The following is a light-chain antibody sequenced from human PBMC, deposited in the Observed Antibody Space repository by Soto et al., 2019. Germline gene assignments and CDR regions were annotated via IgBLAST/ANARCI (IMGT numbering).Light chain of an antibody. J-gene: IGKJ2*01. V-gene: IGKV3-20*01. CDR3: HQYSSAPYT. CDR1: QTIGNIF. Sequence: EIVLTQSPGTLSLSPGETATLSCRASQTIGNIFLFWYQQKPGQAPRLLIYGASSRATGIPDRFSGSGSGTDFTLTINRLEPGDYAVYFCHQYSSAPYTFGQGTNLEIK. CDR2: GAS.